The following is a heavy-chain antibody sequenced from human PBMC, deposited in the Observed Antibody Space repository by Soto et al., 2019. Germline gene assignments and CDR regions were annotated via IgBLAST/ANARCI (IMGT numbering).Heavy chain of an antibody. CDR1: GLDFTYYA. CDR2: MSSDGSKI. CDR3: AKDEGVGGTLGLFDY. V-gene: IGHV3-30*18. Sequence: QVQLVESGRGAVQPGESLRLSCVATGLDFTYYAMHWVRQAPGKGLESVAVMSSDGSKIHHTDSVKGRFTISRDNSTNTLYLQMNSLRKEDTAVYFCAKDEGVGGTLGLFDYWGQGTLVSVSS. D-gene: IGHD1-26*01. J-gene: IGHJ4*02.